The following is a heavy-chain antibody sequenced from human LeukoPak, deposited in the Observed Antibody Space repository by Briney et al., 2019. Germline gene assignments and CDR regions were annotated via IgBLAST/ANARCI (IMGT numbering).Heavy chain of an antibody. CDR2: IYYSGST. CDR3: ARAPRTWGNYYIRY. CDR1: GGSISSYY. V-gene: IGHV4-59*01. Sequence: SETLSLTYTVSGGSISSYYWSWIRQPPGKGLEWIGYIYYSGSTNYNPSLKSRVTISVDTSKNQFSLKLSSVTAADTAVYYCARAPRTWGNYYIRYWGQGTLVTVSS. D-gene: IGHD3-16*01. J-gene: IGHJ4*02.